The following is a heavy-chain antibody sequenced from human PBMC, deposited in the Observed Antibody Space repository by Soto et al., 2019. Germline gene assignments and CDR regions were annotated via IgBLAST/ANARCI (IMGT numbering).Heavy chain of an antibody. CDR1: GGSISSGGYY. Sequence: SETMSLTCTVSGGSISSGGYYWSWIRQHPGKGLEWIGYIYYSGSTYYNPSLKSRVTISVDTSKNQFSLKLSSVTAADTAVYYCARVAPFTTVTFDYWGQGTLVTVSS. CDR3: ARVAPFTTVTFDY. V-gene: IGHV4-31*03. D-gene: IGHD4-4*01. CDR2: IYYSGST. J-gene: IGHJ4*02.